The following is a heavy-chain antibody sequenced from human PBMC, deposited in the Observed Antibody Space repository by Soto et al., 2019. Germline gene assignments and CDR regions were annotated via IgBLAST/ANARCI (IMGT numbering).Heavy chain of an antibody. CDR3: AAYDSEGYFDY. V-gene: IGHV4-59*01. D-gene: IGHD3-9*01. CDR2: IYFSGST. CDR1: NGSITNFH. J-gene: IGHJ4*02. Sequence: SETLSLTCTVSNGSITNFHWSWIRQPPGKGLERIGYIYFSGSTNYNPSLKSRVTMSIDTSKNEFSLKLISVTAADTAAYYCAAYDSEGYFDYWGQGALVTVSS.